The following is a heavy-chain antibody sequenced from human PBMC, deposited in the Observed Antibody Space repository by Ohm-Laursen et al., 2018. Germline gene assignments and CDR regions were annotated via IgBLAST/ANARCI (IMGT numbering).Heavy chain of an antibody. D-gene: IGHD3-22*01. CDR3: ARGPRDTYYYDSSGYYWGDYFDY. CDR2: INPSGGST. Sequence: SSVKVSCKASGYSFTSYDINWARQAPGQGLEWMGIINPSGGSTSYAQKFQGRVTMTRDTSTSTVYMELSSLRSEDTAVYYCARGPRDTYYYDSSGYYWGDYFDYWGQGTLVTVSS. V-gene: IGHV1-46*01. J-gene: IGHJ4*02. CDR1: GYSFTSYD.